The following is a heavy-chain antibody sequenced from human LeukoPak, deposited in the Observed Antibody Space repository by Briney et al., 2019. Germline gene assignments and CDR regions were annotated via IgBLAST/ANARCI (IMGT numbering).Heavy chain of an antibody. CDR1: GFTFSSFS. J-gene: IGHJ4*02. V-gene: IGHV3-48*02. D-gene: IGHD3-22*01. CDR3: ARSLLLGTSVDY. CDR2: ISGSSSTI. Sequence: GGSLRLSCAASGFTFSSFSMNWVRQAPGKGLEWVSYISGSSSTIYYADSVKGRFTISRDNAKNSLYLQMNSLRDEDTAVYYCARSLLLGTSVDYWGQGTLVTVS.